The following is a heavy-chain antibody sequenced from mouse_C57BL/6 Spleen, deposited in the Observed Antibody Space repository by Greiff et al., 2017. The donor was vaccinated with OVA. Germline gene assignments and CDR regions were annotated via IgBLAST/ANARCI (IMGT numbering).Heavy chain of an antibody. D-gene: IGHD2-4*01. V-gene: IGHV3-6*01. CDR1: GYSITSGYY. Sequence: DVQLQESGPGLVKPSQSLSLTCSVTGYSITSGYYWNWIRQFPGNKLEWMGYISYDGSNNYNPSLKNRISITRDTSKNQFFLKLNSVTTEDTATYYCAREDYDYDRAAYWGQGTLVTVSA. CDR3: AREDYDYDRAAY. J-gene: IGHJ3*01. CDR2: ISYDGSN.